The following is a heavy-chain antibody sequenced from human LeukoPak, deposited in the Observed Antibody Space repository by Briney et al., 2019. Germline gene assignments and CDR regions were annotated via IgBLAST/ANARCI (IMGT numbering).Heavy chain of an antibody. CDR2: IYYSGST. D-gene: IGHD3-22*01. Sequence: PSETLSLTCTVSGGSISSSSYYWGWIRQPPGKGLEWIGSIYYSGSTYYNPSLKSRVTISVDTSKNQFSLKLSSVTAADTAVYYCARLDYYDSSGYPEAFDIWGQGTMITVSS. CDR3: ARLDYYDSSGYPEAFDI. J-gene: IGHJ3*02. CDR1: GGSISSSSYY. V-gene: IGHV4-39*07.